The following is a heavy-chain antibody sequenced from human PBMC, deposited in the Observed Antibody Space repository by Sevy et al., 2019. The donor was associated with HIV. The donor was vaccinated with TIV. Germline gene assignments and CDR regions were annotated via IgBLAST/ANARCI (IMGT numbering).Heavy chain of an antibody. D-gene: IGHD3-22*01. CDR3: TTHLNYYDSSGYYDPEYYFDY. Sequence: GGSLRLSCAASGFTFSNAWMSWVRQAPGKGLEWVGRIKSKTDGGTTDYAVPVKGRFTISSDDSKNTLYLQMNSLKTEDTAVYYCTTHLNYYDSSGYYDPEYYFDYWGQGTLVTVSS. CDR1: GFTFSNAW. CDR2: IKSKTDGGTT. J-gene: IGHJ4*02. V-gene: IGHV3-15*01.